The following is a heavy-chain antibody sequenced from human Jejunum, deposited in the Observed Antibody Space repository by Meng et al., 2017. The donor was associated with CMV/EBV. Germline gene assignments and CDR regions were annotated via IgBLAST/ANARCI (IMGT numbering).Heavy chain of an antibody. CDR2: IYYAGFT. CDR1: GGANSSTNYD. J-gene: IGHJ5*02. CDR3: AGVNSASTNWHDP. V-gene: IGHV4-39*07. D-gene: IGHD1-1*01. Sequence: GGANSSTNYDWGGSRQPPGKGLEWMGTIYYAGFTYYNPSRKSRVTISVDRSKNQFSRRMTAVTAADTAVYYCAGVNSASTNWHDPWGQGTLVTVSS.